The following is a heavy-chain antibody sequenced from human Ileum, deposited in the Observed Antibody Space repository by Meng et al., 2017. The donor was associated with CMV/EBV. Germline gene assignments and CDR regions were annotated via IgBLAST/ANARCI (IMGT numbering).Heavy chain of an antibody. D-gene: IGHD3-3*01. Sequence: VPLRESGPGLVKPSETLSLTCTVSGGSISNYYWSWIRQPAGKGLEWIGRIYVSVSTDYNPSLKSRATMSVDTSKKQFSLRLTSVTAADTAVYFCAREVDVDGAVPQKGGYYYDYWGQGILVTVSS. V-gene: IGHV4-4*07. CDR3: AREVDVDGAVPQKGGYYYDY. CDR2: IYVSVST. CDR1: GGSISNYY. J-gene: IGHJ4*02.